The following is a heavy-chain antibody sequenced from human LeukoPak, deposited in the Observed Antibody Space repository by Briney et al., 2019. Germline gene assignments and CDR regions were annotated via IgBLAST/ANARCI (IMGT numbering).Heavy chain of an antibody. D-gene: IGHD3-3*01. CDR1: GFTFSSYS. Sequence: GGSLGLSCAVSGFTFSSYSMNWVRQALGKGLEWVSSISSSSSYIYYADSVKGRFTISRDNAKNSLYLQMNSLRAEDTAVYYCARYVDDFRLIDYWGQGTLVTVSS. V-gene: IGHV3-21*01. CDR2: ISSSSSYI. CDR3: ARYVDDFRLIDY. J-gene: IGHJ4*02.